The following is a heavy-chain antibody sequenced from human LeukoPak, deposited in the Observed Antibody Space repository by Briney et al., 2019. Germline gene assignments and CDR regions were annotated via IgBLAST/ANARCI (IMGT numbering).Heavy chain of an antibody. CDR1: GGSISSSGYY. V-gene: IGHV4-39*07. Sequence: KPSETLSLTCTVSGGSISSSGYYWGWVRQPPGKGLEWIGSIYYSGSTYYIPSLRSRITISLDTSKSQFSLKLSSVTAADTAVYYCARDGGNFDIDYWGQGTLVTVSS. D-gene: IGHD4-23*01. J-gene: IGHJ4*02. CDR2: IYYSGST. CDR3: ARDGGNFDIDY.